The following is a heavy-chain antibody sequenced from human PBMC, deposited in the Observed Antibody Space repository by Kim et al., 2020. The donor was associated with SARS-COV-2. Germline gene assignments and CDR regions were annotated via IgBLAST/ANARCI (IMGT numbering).Heavy chain of an antibody. V-gene: IGHV4-34*01. Sequence: SETLSLTCAVYGGSFSGYYWSWIRQPPGKGLEWIGEINHSGSTNYNPSLKSRVTISVDTSKNQFSLKLSSVTAADTAVYYCARARIAAAGQAFSAFDIWGQGTMVTVSS. CDR3: ARARIAAAGQAFSAFDI. CDR2: INHSGST. J-gene: IGHJ3*02. D-gene: IGHD6-13*01. CDR1: GGSFSGYY.